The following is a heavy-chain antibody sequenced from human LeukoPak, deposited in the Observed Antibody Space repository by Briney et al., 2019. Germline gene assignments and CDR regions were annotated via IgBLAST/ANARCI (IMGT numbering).Heavy chain of an antibody. CDR2: INSKRGDT. CDR1: GYSLQDYF. D-gene: IGHD6-25*01. CDR3: ARADSSDNSYSSGYLDP. J-gene: IGHJ5*02. Sequence: ASVKVSCQASGYSLQDYFIHWLRPAPGQGPEWLGWINSKRGDTEYGPQLRGRVNMTRDMAISTIYLELHSLRIDDTAIYYCARADSSDNSYSSGYLDPWGQGSLVTVSS. V-gene: IGHV1-2*02.